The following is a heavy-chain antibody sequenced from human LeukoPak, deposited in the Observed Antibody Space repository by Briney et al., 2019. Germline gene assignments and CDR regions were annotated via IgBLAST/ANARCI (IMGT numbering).Heavy chain of an antibody. CDR2: IYPGDSDT. V-gene: IGHV5-51*01. D-gene: IGHD3-22*01. CDR3: ARHQTSSGPAPDY. Sequence: TGESLQISCKASGYSFTSYWIGWVRQMPGKGLEWMGIIYPGDSDTRYSPSFQGQVTISADKSISTAYLQWSSLKASDTAMYYCARHQTSSGPAPDYWGQGTLVTVSS. CDR1: GYSFTSYW. J-gene: IGHJ4*02.